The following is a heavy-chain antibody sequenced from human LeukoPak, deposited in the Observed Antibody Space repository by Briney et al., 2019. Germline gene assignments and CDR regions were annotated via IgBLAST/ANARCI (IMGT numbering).Heavy chain of an antibody. CDR1: DYTFTNYG. V-gene: IGHV1-18*01. CDR2: INTYNDNT. J-gene: IGHJ6*03. Sequence: ASVKVSCKASDYTFTNYGISWVRQAPGQGLEWTGWINTYNDNTNYAQKFQGRVTMTTDTSTNTAYMELRSLTSDDTAVYYCSRALTVVPAAIIYYYYMDVWGKGTTVTVSS. CDR3: SRALTVVPAAIIYYYYMDV. D-gene: IGHD2-2*01.